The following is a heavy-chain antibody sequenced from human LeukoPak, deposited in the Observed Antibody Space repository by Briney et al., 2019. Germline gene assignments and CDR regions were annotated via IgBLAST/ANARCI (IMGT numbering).Heavy chain of an antibody. J-gene: IGHJ4*02. CDR2: IYNSGST. D-gene: IGHD3-22*01. Sequence: SETLSLTCTVSGGSISSSSYYWGWIRQPPGKGLEWIGSIYNSGSTYYNPSLKSRVTISVDTSKNQFSLKLSSVTAADTAVYYCARKDYYDSSGYQYYFDYWGQGTLVTVSS. CDR3: ARKDYYDSSGYQYYFDY. CDR1: GGSISSSSYY. V-gene: IGHV4-39*01.